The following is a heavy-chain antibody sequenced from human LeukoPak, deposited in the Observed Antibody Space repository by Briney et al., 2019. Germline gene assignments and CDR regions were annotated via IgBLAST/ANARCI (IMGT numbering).Heavy chain of an antibody. J-gene: IGHJ4*02. D-gene: IGHD6-13*01. CDR1: GFTFSSYA. Sequence: GGSLRLSCTASGFTFSSYAMSWVRQAPGKGLEWVSAISCSGGSTYYADSVKGRFTISRDNSKNTMYLQMNRLRAEDTAVYYCAKDLLAAAEGLEVYWGKGTLVTVSS. V-gene: IGHV3-23*01. CDR3: AKDLLAAAEGLEVY. CDR2: ISCSGGST.